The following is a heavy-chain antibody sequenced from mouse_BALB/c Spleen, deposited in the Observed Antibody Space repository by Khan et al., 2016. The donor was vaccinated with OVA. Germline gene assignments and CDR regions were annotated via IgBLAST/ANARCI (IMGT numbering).Heavy chain of an antibody. CDR2: IDPATGNT. D-gene: IGHD1-2*01. CDR3: ARTETHSYGSYTMDY. V-gene: IGHV14-3*02. CDR1: GFNIKDTY. Sequence: VQLQQSGAELVKAGASVKLSCTASGFNIKDTYIHWVKQKPEQGLEWIGRIDPATGNTKYDPKLQGKATITSDTSSNTAYLRLSSLTSEDSAVYYCARTETHSYGSYTMDYWGQGTSVTVSS. J-gene: IGHJ4*01.